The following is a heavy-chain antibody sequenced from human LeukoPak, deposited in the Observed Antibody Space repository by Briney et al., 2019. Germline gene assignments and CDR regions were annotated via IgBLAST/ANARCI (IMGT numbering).Heavy chain of an antibody. CDR1: GYTFTGYY. CDR2: IHPSSGAT. J-gene: IGHJ4*02. CDR3: ARDLPFED. D-gene: IGHD2/OR15-2a*01. Sequence: ASVKVSCKASGYTFTGYYMHWVRQAPGQGLEWMGRIHPSSGATNYAQRFQGRVTLTRDTSINIAYMELSRLTSDDTAVYYCARDLPFEDWGQGTLVTVSS. V-gene: IGHV1-2*06.